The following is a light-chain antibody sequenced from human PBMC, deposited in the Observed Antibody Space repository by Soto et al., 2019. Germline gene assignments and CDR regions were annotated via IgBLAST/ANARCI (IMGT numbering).Light chain of an antibody. Sequence: EIVMTQSPATLSVSPGERATLSCSASQSISSNLAWYQQKPGQAPRLLMFRTSSRATGFPARFSGSGSGTEFNLTISSLQSEDFAVYYCQQYNNWPWTFGQGTKVDIK. CDR1: QSISSN. V-gene: IGKV3-15*01. CDR3: QQYNNWPWT. CDR2: RTS. J-gene: IGKJ1*01.